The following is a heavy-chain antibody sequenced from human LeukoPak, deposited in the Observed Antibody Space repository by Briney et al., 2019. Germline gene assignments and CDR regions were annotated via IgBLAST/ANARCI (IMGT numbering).Heavy chain of an antibody. J-gene: IGHJ4*02. V-gene: IGHV3-30*02. Sequence: GESLKISCAASGLTFTFSTSGIHWVRQAPGKGLEWVAFIQYDGSEKYYADSVKGRCTTSRDNSKNTVYLQMNSLTGEDTAIYYCAREGGTIEIGEFDYWGQGTLVTVSS. CDR3: AREGGTIEIGEFDY. CDR2: IQYDGSEK. D-gene: IGHD3-16*02. CDR1: GLTFTFSTSG.